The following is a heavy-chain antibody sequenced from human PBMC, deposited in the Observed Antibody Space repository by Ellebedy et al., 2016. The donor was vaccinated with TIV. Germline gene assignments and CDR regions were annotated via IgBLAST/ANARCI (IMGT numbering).Heavy chain of an antibody. D-gene: IGHD4-17*01. V-gene: IGHV3-7*01. CDR2: IRGDSEK. J-gene: IGHJ5*01. CDR1: GFSFRSYW. Sequence: GESLKISCEAFGFSFRSYWMSWVRQAPGKGLEWVANIRGDSEKYYVDSVKGRFTISRYNGKNSLYLQMHSLRPEDTAVYYCARRGSYGDYAVQINSWFDSWGQGTLVTVSS. CDR3: ARRGSYGDYAVQINSWFDS.